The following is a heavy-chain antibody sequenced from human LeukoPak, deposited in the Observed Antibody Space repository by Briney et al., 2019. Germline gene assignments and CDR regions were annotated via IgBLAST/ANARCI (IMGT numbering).Heavy chain of an antibody. V-gene: IGHV1-18*01. D-gene: IGHD2-8*01. CDR2: ISAYNGNT. J-gene: IGHJ3*02. Sequence: ASVKVSCKASGYTFTSYGISWVRQAPGQGLEWMGWISAYNGNTNYAQKLQGRVTMTTDTSTSTAYMELRSLRSDDTAVYYYARDRSAKDIVLMVYAVEAFDIWGQGTMVTVSS. CDR1: GYTFTSYG. CDR3: ARDRSAKDIVLMVYAVEAFDI.